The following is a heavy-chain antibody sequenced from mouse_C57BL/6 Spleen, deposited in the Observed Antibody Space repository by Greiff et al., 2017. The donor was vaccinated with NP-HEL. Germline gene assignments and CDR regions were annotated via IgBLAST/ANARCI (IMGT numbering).Heavy chain of an antibody. J-gene: IGHJ3*01. D-gene: IGHD2-12*01. CDR2: IYPGGGYT. CDR3: ARDNYDGPWFAY. Sequence: VQLQQSGAELVRPGTSVKMSCKASGYTFTNYWIGWAKQRPGHGLEWIGDIYPGGGYTNYNDKFKGKATLAADKSSSTAYMQFSSLTSEDSAIYYCARDNYDGPWFAYWGQGTLVTVSA. V-gene: IGHV1-63*01. CDR1: GYTFTNYW.